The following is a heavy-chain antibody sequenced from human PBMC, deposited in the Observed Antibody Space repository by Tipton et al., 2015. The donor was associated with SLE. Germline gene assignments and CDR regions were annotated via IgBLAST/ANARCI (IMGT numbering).Heavy chain of an antibody. CDR3: ARSRDKATDSFDV. CDR2: IHYSGST. Sequence: TLSLTCIVSGDSISSNMYYWGWIRQPPGKGLEWIGSIHYSGSTYYNPSLKSRVTISLDTSKNQFSPKLGSVTAADTAMYYCARSRDKATDSFDVWGLGTMVTVSS. J-gene: IGHJ3*01. CDR1: GDSISSNMYY. D-gene: IGHD5-24*01. V-gene: IGHV4-39*07.